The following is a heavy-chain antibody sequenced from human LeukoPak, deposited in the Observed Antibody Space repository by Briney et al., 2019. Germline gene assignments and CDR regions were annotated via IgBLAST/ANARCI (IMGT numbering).Heavy chain of an antibody. CDR3: AKGRRAPLVGTTTKSWLDY. D-gene: IGHD1-26*01. V-gene: IGHV3-30*18. CDR2: ISYDGSNK. Sequence: GRSLRLSCAASGFTFSSYGMHWVRQAPGKGLEWVAVISYDGSNKYYADSVKGRFTISRDNSKNTLYLQMNSLRAEDTAVYYCAKGRRAPLVGTTTKSWLDYWGQGTLVTVSS. CDR1: GFTFSSYG. J-gene: IGHJ4*02.